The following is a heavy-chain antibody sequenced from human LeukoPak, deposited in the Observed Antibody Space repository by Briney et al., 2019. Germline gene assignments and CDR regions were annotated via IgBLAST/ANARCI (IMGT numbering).Heavy chain of an antibody. D-gene: IGHD6-19*01. CDR2: INHSGST. CDR1: GGSFSGYY. V-gene: IGHV4-34*01. J-gene: IGHJ4*02. Sequence: SETLSLTCAVYGGSFSGYYWSWIRQPPGKGLEWIGEINHSGSTNYNPSLKSRVTISVDTSKNQFSLELSSVTAADTAVYYCARRMGTSGWLDYWGQGTLVTVSS. CDR3: ARRMGTSGWLDY.